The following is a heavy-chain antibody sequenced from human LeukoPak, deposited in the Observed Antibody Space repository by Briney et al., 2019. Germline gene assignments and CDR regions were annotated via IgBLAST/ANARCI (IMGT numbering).Heavy chain of an antibody. V-gene: IGHV5-51*01. Sequence: GESLKISCKGSGYSFTNYWIGWVRQMPGKGLEWMGIIYPGDSDTKYRPSFQGQVTISAEKSITTAYLQWSSLKASDTAMYYCARYSGSYSKSFDSWGQGTLLTVSS. D-gene: IGHD1-26*01. J-gene: IGHJ4*02. CDR3: ARYSGSYSKSFDS. CDR2: IYPGDSDT. CDR1: GYSFTNYW.